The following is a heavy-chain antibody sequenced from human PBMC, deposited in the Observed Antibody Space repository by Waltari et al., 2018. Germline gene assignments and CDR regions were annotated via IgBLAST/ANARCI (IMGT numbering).Heavy chain of an antibody. CDR1: GGTFSSYA. D-gene: IGHD6-13*01. V-gene: IGHV1-8*03. CDR2: MNPNSGNT. J-gene: IGHJ5*02. Sequence: QVQLVQSGAEVKKPGSSVKVSCKASGGTFSSYAISWVRQAPGQGLEWMGWMNPNSGNTGYAQKFQGRVTITRNTSISTAYMELSSLRSEDTAVYYCARGRRSWSRVNWFDPWGQGTLVTVSS. CDR3: ARGRRSWSRVNWFDP.